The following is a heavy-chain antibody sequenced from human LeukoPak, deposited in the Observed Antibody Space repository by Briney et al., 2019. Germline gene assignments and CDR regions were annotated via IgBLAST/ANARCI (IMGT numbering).Heavy chain of an antibody. CDR1: GGSISSYY. V-gene: IGHV4-59*08. Sequence: SETLSLTCTVSGGSISSYYWSWIRQPPGKGLEWIGYIYYSGSTNYNPSLKGRVTISVDTSKNQFSLKLSSVTAADTAVYYCARHAVRYFDWGYFDYWGQGTLVTVSS. J-gene: IGHJ4*02. CDR3: ARHAVRYFDWGYFDY. D-gene: IGHD3-9*01. CDR2: IYYSGST.